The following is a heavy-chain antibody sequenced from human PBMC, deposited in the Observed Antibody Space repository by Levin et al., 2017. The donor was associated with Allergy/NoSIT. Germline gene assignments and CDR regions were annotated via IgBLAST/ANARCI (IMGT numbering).Heavy chain of an antibody. CDR1: GYTFTSYD. D-gene: IGHD6-13*01. J-gene: IGHJ5*02. Sequence: GESLKISCKASGYTFTSYDINWVRQATGQGLEWMGWMNPNSGNTGYAQKFQGRVTMTRNTSISTAYMELSSLRSEDTAVYYCARVGIAANWFDPWGQGTLVTVSS. CDR3: ARVGIAANWFDP. CDR2: MNPNSGNT. V-gene: IGHV1-8*01.